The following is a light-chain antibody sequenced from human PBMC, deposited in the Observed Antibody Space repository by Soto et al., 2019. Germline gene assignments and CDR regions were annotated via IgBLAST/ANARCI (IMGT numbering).Light chain of an antibody. Sequence: EIVLTQSPGTLSLSPGERATLSCRASQSVTSSYLTCYQQKPGQAPRLLIYGASSRATGIPDRFSGSGSGTDFTLTISRLEPEDFAVYYCQQYGSSLATFGQGTTVDIK. CDR1: QSVTSSY. V-gene: IGKV3-20*01. CDR3: QQYGSSLAT. J-gene: IGKJ1*01. CDR2: GAS.